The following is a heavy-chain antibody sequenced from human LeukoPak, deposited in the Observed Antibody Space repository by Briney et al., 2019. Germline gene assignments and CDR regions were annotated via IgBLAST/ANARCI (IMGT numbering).Heavy chain of an antibody. D-gene: IGHD5-12*01. Sequence: GRSLRLSCAASGFTFSSYAMSWVRQAPGKGLEWVSAISGSGGSTYYADSVKGRFTISRDNSKNTLYLQMNSLRAEDTAVYYCAKRLVATIHGYYYYGMDVWSQGTTVTVSS. V-gene: IGHV3-23*01. CDR3: AKRLVATIHGYYYYGMDV. CDR2: ISGSGGST. CDR1: GFTFSSYA. J-gene: IGHJ6*02.